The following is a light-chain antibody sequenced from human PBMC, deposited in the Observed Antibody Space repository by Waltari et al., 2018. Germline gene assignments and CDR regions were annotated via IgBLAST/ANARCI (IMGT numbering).Light chain of an antibody. Sequence: SYVLTQPPSVSVAPGQTARMTCGGDNIGEPGVHWYQQRPGQAPILVISDNSDRPSGIPDRFSGSKFGNTATLTISRVEGGDEADYYCQVWDDTSDHPGVFGGGTKVTVL. CDR3: QVWDDTSDHPGV. CDR1: NIGEPG. CDR2: DNS. J-gene: IGLJ2*01. V-gene: IGLV3-21*02.